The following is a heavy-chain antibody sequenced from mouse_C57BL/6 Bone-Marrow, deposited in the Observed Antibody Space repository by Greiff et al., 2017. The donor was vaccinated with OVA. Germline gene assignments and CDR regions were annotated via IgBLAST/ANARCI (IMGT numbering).Heavy chain of an antibody. CDR2: IDPENGDT. D-gene: IGHD1-1*01. V-gene: IGHV14-4*01. CDR1: GFDIKDDY. CDR3: TTDGSGGSSYDAMDY. Sequence: VQLQQSGAELVRPGASVKLSCTASGFDIKDDYMHWVKQRPEQGLEWIGWIDPENGDTEYASKFQGKATITADTSSNTAYLQLSSLTSEDTAVYYCTTDGSGGSSYDAMDYWGQGTSVTVSS. J-gene: IGHJ4*01.